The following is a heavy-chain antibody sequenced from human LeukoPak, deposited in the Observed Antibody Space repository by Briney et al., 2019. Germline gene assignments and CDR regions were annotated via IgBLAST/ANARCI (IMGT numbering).Heavy chain of an antibody. Sequence: ASVKVSCKASGYTFTGYYMHWVRQAPGQGLEWMGWINPNSGGTNYAQKFQGRVTMTRDTSISTAYMELSRLRSDDTAVYYCARGLGYSYGYGDNRDYWGQGTLVTVSS. V-gene: IGHV1-2*02. CDR3: ARGLGYSYGYGDNRDY. J-gene: IGHJ4*02. CDR1: GYTFTGYY. D-gene: IGHD5-18*01. CDR2: INPNSGGT.